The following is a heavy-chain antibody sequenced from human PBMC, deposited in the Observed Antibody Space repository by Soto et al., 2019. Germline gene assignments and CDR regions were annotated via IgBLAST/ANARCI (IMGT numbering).Heavy chain of an antibody. CDR3: ARPPLPGYSIHFHS. J-gene: IGHJ4*02. CDR2: VYPRDSDT. Sequence: GESLKISCKASGYIFIDYWIGWVRQMPGKGLEWMGIVYPRDSDTRYSPSFQGQVTISADRSTGTAFLQWRSLKASDTALYYCARPPLPGYSIHFHSWGQGTLVTVSP. V-gene: IGHV5-51*01. D-gene: IGHD2-15*01. CDR1: GYIFIDYW.